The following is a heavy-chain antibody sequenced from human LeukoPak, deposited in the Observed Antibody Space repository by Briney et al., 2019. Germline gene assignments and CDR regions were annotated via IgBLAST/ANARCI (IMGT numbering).Heavy chain of an antibody. D-gene: IGHD2-2*01. J-gene: IGHJ2*01. Sequence: GGSLRLSCAASGFTFSSYEMNWVRQAPGKGLEWVSYISSSGSTIYYADSVKGRFTISRGNAKNSLYLQMNSLRAEDTAVYYCARDATRYQLLRGGWYFDLWGRGTLVTVSS. CDR2: ISSSGSTI. CDR1: GFTFSSYE. CDR3: ARDATRYQLLRGGWYFDL. V-gene: IGHV3-48*03.